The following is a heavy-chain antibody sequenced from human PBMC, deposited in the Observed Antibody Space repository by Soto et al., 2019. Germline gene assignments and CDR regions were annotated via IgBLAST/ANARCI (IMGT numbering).Heavy chain of an antibody. V-gene: IGHV1-3*01. CDR3: ARDLSLEGGAPQH. D-gene: IGHD1-26*01. CDR2: ISAGNGNT. J-gene: IGHJ1*01. Sequence: QVQLVQSGAEVKKPGASVKISCKASGYTFTTYAIHWVRQAPGQRLEWMGWISAGNGNTKYLQKFQGRVTITRDTSASTAYMEVSSLRSEDTAVYYCARDLSLEGGAPQHWGQGTLVTVSS. CDR1: GYTFTTYA.